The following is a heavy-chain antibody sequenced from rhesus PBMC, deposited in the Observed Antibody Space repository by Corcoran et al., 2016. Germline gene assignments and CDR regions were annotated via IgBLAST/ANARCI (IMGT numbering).Heavy chain of an antibody. CDR1: GGSISSNY. CDR2: ISGRCGST. J-gene: IGHJ4*01. D-gene: IGHD3-16*01. CDR3: ARDPIGSYPYYFDY. V-gene: IGHV4-173*01. Sequence: QLQLQESGAGLVKPSETLSLTCAVSGGSISSNYWSWIRQAPGKGLEWIGRISGRCGSTDYHPPLKSRVTISTDTSKNQFSLKLSSVTVADTVVYYCARDPIGSYPYYFDYWGPGVLVPVSS.